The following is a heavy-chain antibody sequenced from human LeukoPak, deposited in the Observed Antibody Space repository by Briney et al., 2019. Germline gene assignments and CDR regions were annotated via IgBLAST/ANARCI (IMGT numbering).Heavy chain of an antibody. CDR1: GFTFDDYA. CDR3: AKSTEGSSWYIAFDI. D-gene: IGHD6-13*01. V-gene: IGHV3-9*01. Sequence: GRSLRLSCAASGFTFDDYAMHWVRQAPGKGLEWVSGISWNSGSIGYADSVKGRFTISRDYAKNSLYLQMNSLRAEDTALYYCAKSTEGSSWYIAFDIWGQGTMVTVSS. CDR2: ISWNSGSI. J-gene: IGHJ3*02.